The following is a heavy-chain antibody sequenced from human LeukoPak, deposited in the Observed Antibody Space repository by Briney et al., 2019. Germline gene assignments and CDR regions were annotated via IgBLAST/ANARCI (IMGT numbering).Heavy chain of an antibody. CDR3: AGGSSWNNWYDP. CDR1: GGSIRSSNYY. J-gene: IGHJ5*02. CDR2: IYYTGTT. V-gene: IGHV4-39*01. Sequence: SETLSLTCTVSGGSIRSSNYYWGWIRQPPGKGPEWIGSIYYTGTTNSNPSLKSRLTMSVDTSKNQFSLKLTSLTAADTAVYYCAGGSSWNNWYDPWGQGTLVTVSS. D-gene: IGHD6-13*01.